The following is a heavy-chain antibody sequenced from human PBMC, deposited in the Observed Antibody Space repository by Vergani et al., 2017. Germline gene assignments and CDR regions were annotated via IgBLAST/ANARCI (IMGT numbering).Heavy chain of an antibody. D-gene: IGHD5-18*01. V-gene: IGHV1-18*01. CDR2: ISAYNGNT. CDR3: ARDRGSKAQLWPTEGWFDP. Sequence: QVQLVQSRAEVKKPGASVKVSCKASGYTFTSYGISWVRQAPGQGLEWMGWISAYNGNTNYAQKLQGRVTMTTDTSTSTAYMELRSLRSDDTAVYYCARDRGSKAQLWPTEGWFDPWGQGTLVTVSS. CDR1: GYTFTSYG. J-gene: IGHJ5*02.